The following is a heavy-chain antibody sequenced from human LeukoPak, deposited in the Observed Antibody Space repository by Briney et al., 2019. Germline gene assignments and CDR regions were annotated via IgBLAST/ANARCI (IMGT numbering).Heavy chain of an antibody. CDR1: GYTFTGRY. V-gene: IGHV1-2*02. CDR2: INPETGDT. CDR3: ARGYYGMDV. Sequence: SVKVSCKASGYTFTGRYLYWARQTPGQGLQWMGWINPETGDTKYAQNFQGRVTMTRDTTISTVYMELKALTSDDTAVYYCARGYYGMDVWGQGTTVTVSS. J-gene: IGHJ6*02.